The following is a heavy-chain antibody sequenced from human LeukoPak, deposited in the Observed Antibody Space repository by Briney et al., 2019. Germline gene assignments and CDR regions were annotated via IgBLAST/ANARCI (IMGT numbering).Heavy chain of an antibody. CDR3: ARADVLRFLEWPHYYYYGMDV. Sequence: ASVKVSCKASGYTFTSYGITWVRQAPGQGLEWMGWISTYNGNINYVQKLQGRVTMTTDTSTSTAYMELRSLRSDDTAVYYCARADVLRFLEWPHYYYYGMDVWGQGTTVTVSS. CDR2: ISTYNGNI. D-gene: IGHD3-3*01. J-gene: IGHJ6*02. CDR1: GYTFTSYG. V-gene: IGHV1-18*01.